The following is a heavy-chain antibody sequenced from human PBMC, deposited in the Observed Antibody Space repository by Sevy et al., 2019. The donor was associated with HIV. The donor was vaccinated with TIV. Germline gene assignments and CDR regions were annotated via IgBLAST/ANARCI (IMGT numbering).Heavy chain of an antibody. V-gene: IGHV4-59*01. D-gene: IGHD2-15*01. J-gene: IGHJ6*02. CDR1: DDSIGNNY. CDR3: ASCSPDYYYGMDV. CDR2: FYYSGRT. Sequence: SETLSLTCTVSDDSIGNNYWSWIRQPPGKGLEWIGYFYYSGRTNYNPSLKSRVTISADTSKNQFSLKLISVTAADTAVYFCASCSPDYYYGMDVWGQGTTVTVSS.